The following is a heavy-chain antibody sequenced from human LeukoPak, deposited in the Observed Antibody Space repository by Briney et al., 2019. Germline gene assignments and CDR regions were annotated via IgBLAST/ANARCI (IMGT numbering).Heavy chain of an antibody. CDR2: IYTSGST. V-gene: IGHV4-61*02. CDR1: AGSISSGGYY. J-gene: IGHJ4*02. CDR3: ARDSAAAGTSFDY. D-gene: IGHD6-13*01. Sequence: SETLSLTCTVSAGSISSGGYYWSWIRQPAGKGLEWIGRIYTSGSTNYNPSLKSRVTISVDTSKNQFSLKLSSVTAADTAVYYCARDSAAAGTSFDYWGQGTLVTVSS.